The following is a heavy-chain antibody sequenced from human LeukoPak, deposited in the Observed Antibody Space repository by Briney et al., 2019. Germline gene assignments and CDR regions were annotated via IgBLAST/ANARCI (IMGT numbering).Heavy chain of an antibody. Sequence: ASVKVSCKASGYTFSIYGFSWVRQAPGQGLEWMGWISAYNGNTNYAQKFQGRVTMTTDTSTSTAHMELRSLRSDDTAVYYCARHGYSGHSQGAADYWGQGTLVTVSS. J-gene: IGHJ4*02. D-gene: IGHD4-23*01. CDR1: GYTFSIYG. V-gene: IGHV1-18*01. CDR2: ISAYNGNT. CDR3: ARHGYSGHSQGAADY.